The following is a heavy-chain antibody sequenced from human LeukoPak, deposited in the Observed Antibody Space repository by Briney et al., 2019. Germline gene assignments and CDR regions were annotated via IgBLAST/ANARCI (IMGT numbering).Heavy chain of an antibody. CDR3: ARQASDYFYYYMDV. CDR2: IYYSGTT. J-gene: IGHJ6*03. V-gene: IGHV4-39*01. Sequence: SETMSLASTVTGGSITSSSSYWDWIRQPPGKGREWIASIYYSGTTYYNPSLESRVTISEDTSKSHFSLRLRSVSAADTSVYFCARQASDYFYYYMDVWGKGTTVTVSS. CDR1: GGSITSSSSY.